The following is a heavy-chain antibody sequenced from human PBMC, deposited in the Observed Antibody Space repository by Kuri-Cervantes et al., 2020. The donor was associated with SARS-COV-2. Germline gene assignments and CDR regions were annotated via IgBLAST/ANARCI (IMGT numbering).Heavy chain of an antibody. CDR3: ARDLLVRIRAHAFDI. J-gene: IGHJ3*02. Sequence: ESLKTSCAAVGFTFSDFTMNWVRQAPGKGLEWVSSISSSSSYIYYADSVKGRFTISRDNAKNSLYLQMNSLRAEDTAVYYCARDLLVRIRAHAFDIWGQGTMVTVSS. CDR2: ISSSSSYI. D-gene: IGHD2-8*02. V-gene: IGHV3-21*01. CDR1: GFTFSDFT.